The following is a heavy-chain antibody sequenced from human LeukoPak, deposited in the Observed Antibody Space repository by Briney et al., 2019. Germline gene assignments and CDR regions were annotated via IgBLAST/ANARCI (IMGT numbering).Heavy chain of an antibody. CDR2: MNPNSGNT. Sequence: GASVTVSCKASGYTFTSYDINWVRQATGQGLEWMGWMNPNSGNTGYAQKFQGRVTMTRNTSISTAYMELSSLRSEDTAVYYCARVPSYYYDSSGNFDYWGQGTLVTVSS. V-gene: IGHV1-8*01. J-gene: IGHJ4*02. D-gene: IGHD3-22*01. CDR1: GYTFTSYD. CDR3: ARVPSYYYDSSGNFDY.